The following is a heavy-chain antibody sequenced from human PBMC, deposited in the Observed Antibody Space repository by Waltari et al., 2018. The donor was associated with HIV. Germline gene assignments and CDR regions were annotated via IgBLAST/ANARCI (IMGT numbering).Heavy chain of an antibody. J-gene: IGHJ5*02. D-gene: IGHD1-26*01. CDR1: GFPFSSYG. Sequence: QVQLVESGGGVVQPGRSLRLSCAASGFPFSSYGMHWVRKAPGKGLEWVAVIWYDGSNKYYADSVKGRFTISRDNSKNTLYLQMNSLRAEDTAVYYCARDPPGPEGAWGQGTLVTVSS. V-gene: IGHV3-33*01. CDR2: IWYDGSNK. CDR3: ARDPPGPEGA.